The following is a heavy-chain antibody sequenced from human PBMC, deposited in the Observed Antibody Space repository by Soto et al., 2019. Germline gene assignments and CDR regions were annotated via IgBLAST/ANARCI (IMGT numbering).Heavy chain of an antibody. Sequence: EVQLVGSGGGLVQPGGSLRLSCAASGFTFSNHGMNWVRQAPGKGLAWVSYISSSISTKQYADSVKGRFTISRDNAKNSLYLQMHSLRDEDTAVYYCTRGGAARPDYWGQGTLVTVSS. D-gene: IGHD6-6*01. CDR1: GFTFSNHG. J-gene: IGHJ4*02. V-gene: IGHV3-48*02. CDR2: ISSSISTK. CDR3: TRGGAARPDY.